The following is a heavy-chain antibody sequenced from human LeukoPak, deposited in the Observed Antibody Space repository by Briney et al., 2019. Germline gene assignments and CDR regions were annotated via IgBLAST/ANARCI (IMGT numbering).Heavy chain of an antibody. CDR1: GDSVPSNSAA. J-gene: IGHJ4*02. D-gene: IGHD1-26*01. CDR3: ARDQVGGSLFDY. Sequence: SQTLSLTCTISGDSVPSNSAAWHWIRQSPSRGLEWLGRTYYRSKWSNDYAISVKSRITINVDTSKNQFSLQLNSVTPEDTAVYYCARDQVGGSLFDYWGQGTLVSVSS. V-gene: IGHV6-1*01. CDR2: TYYRSKWSN.